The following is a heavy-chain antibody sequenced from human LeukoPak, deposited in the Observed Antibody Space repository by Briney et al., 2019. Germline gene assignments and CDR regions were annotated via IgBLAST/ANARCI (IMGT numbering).Heavy chain of an antibody. V-gene: IGHV4-34*01. Sequence: PSETLSLTCAVYGGSFSGYYWSWIRQPPGKGLEWIGSIYYSGSTYYNPSLKSRVTISVDTSKNQFSLKLSSVTAADTAVYYCASDSGDWGQGTLVTVSS. CDR1: GGSFSGYY. CDR2: IYYSGST. D-gene: IGHD2-21*01. CDR3: ASDSGD. J-gene: IGHJ4*02.